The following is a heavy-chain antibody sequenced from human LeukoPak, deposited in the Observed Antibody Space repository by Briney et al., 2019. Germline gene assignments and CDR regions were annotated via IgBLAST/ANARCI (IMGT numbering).Heavy chain of an antibody. CDR3: ARARYANAWYAFDI. V-gene: IGHV4-59*01. D-gene: IGHD2-2*01. CDR1: GDSFRSYY. Sequence: SETLSLTCTVSGDSFRSYYWSWIRQPPGKGLEWIGYIYYSGSTNYNPSLKSRVTISVDTSKNQFSLKLNSVTAADTAVYYCARARYANAWYAFDIWGHGTMVTVSS. CDR2: IYYSGST. J-gene: IGHJ3*02.